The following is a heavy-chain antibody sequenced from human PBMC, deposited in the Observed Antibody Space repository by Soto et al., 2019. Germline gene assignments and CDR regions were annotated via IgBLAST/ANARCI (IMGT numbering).Heavy chain of an antibody. V-gene: IGHV4-31*01. CDR3: ARFTGMVNSYHNYGLDV. CDR1: GGSISSAGYY. Sequence: QVQLQESGPGLVKPSQTLSLTCSVSGGSISSAGYYWSWIRQHPGKGLEWIWYIHYSGTTYYNPSLESPVPISLDTPTNEFSLNLCSLTAAHTAEYSCARFTGMVNSYHNYGLDVWGQGTTITVPS. J-gene: IGHJ6*02. CDR2: IHYSGTT. D-gene: IGHD5-18*01.